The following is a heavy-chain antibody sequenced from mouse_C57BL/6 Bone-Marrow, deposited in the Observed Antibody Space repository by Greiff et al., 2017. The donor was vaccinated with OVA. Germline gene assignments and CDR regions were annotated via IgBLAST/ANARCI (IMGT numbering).Heavy chain of an antibody. CDR2: IDPEDGDT. CDR1: GFNIKDYY. Sequence: EVKLMESGAELVRPGASVKLSCTASGFNIKDYYMHWVKQRPEQGLEWIGRIDPEDGDTEYAPKFQGKATMTADTSSNTAYLQLSSLTSEDTAVYYCTTFITTLTYYFDYWGQGTTLTVSS. D-gene: IGHD1-1*01. CDR3: TTFITTLTYYFDY. J-gene: IGHJ2*01. V-gene: IGHV14-1*01.